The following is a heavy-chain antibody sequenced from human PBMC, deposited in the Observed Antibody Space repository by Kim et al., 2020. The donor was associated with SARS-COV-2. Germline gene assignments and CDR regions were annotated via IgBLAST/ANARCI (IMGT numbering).Heavy chain of an antibody. CDR2: T. J-gene: IGHJ5*02. Sequence: TYNADSVKGRFTISRDNSKNTLYPQMNSLRADDTAEYYCAKGGYGTGPDPWGQGTLVTVSS. V-gene: IGHV3-23*01. CDR3: AKGGYGTGPDP. D-gene: IGHD6-25*01.